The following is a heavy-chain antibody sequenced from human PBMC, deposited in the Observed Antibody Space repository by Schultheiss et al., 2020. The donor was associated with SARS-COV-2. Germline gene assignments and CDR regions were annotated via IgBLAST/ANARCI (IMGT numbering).Heavy chain of an antibody. CDR3: ARGRIVVPAAMRRSGNIDY. J-gene: IGHJ4*02. D-gene: IGHD2-2*01. CDR2: INPNSGGT. CDR1: GYTFTGYY. V-gene: IGHV1-2*02. Sequence: ASVKVSCKASGYTFTGYYMHWVRQAPGQGLEWMGWINPNSGGTNYAQKFQGRVTMTRNTSISTAYMELSSLRSEDTAVYYCARGRIVVPAAMRRSGNIDYWGQGTLVTVSS.